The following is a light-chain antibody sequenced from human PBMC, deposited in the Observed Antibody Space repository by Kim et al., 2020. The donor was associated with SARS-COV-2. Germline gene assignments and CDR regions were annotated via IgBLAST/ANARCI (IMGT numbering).Light chain of an antibody. CDR2: EGN. J-gene: IGLJ3*02. V-gene: IGLV2-23*01. Sequence: LSQPASVSGSPGQSITISCTGTSSDVGSYNLVSWYQQHPGKAPKLMIYEGNKRPSGVSNRFSASKSDNTASLTISGLQAEDEADYYCCSYAGSSTWVF. CDR1: SSDVGSYNL. CDR3: CSYAGSSTWV.